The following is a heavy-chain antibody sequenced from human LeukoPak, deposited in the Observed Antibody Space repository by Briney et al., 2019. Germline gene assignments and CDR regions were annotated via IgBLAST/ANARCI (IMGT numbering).Heavy chain of an antibody. D-gene: IGHD5-24*01. CDR2: MNPNSGNT. Sequence: ASVKVSCKASGYTFTSYDINWVRQATGQGLEWMGWMNPNSGNTGYAQKFQGRVTITRNTSISTAYMELSRLRSEDTAVYYCARRRDGYKEDAFDIWGQGPMVTVSS. CDR1: GYTFTSYD. CDR3: ARRRDGYKEDAFDI. J-gene: IGHJ3*02. V-gene: IGHV1-8*03.